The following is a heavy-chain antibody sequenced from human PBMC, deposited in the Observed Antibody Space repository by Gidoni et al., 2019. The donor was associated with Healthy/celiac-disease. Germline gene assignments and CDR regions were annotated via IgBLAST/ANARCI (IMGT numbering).Heavy chain of an antibody. CDR3: ARSSGVFGENYYYMDV. CDR2: LIPIFGTA. D-gene: IGHD3-3*01. V-gene: IGHV1-69*01. Sequence: QVQLVQSVAEVQKPGSSLQVSCKASGVTFSSYAISWVRQAPGQGLEWMGGLIPIFGTANYAQKFQGRVTITADESTSTAYMELSSLRSEDTAVYYCARSSGVFGENYYYMDVWGKGTTVTVSS. CDR1: GVTFSSYA. J-gene: IGHJ6*03.